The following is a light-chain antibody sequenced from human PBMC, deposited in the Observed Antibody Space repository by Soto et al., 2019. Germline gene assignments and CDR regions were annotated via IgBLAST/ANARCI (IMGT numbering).Light chain of an antibody. CDR1: SGSIASNY. CDR3: QSYFQKV. CDR2: EDN. V-gene: IGLV6-57*03. Sequence: NFMLTQPHSVSESPGKTVTISCTRSSGSIASNYVQWYQQRPGSAPTTVIYEDNQRPSGVPDRFSGSIDSSSNSASLTISGLKTEDEADYFCQSYFQKVFGGGTKLTVL. J-gene: IGLJ3*02.